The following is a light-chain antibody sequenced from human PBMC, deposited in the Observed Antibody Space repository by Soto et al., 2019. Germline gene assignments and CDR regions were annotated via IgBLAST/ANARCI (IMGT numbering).Light chain of an antibody. CDR1: QAISSY. J-gene: IGKJ5*01. V-gene: IGKV1-39*01. CDR3: QQSHTTPTI. Sequence: DIQMTQSPSSLSASVGDRVTITCRAGQAISSYLNWYQQKPGTAPRLLVSGASRLQAGVPSRFSGSGSGTHFTLTISGLQPEDVATYFCQQSHTTPTIFGQGTRVDIK. CDR2: GAS.